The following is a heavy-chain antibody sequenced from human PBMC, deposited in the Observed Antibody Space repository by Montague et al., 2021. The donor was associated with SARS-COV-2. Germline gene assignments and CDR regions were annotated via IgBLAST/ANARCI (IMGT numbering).Heavy chain of an antibody. CDR3: ARHGKTRIAMIVVVIGYFDY. CDR1: GGSISSSSYY. CDR2: IYYSGST. J-gene: IGHJ4*02. D-gene: IGHD3-22*01. V-gene: IGHV4-39*01. Sequence: SETRSLTCTVSGGSISSSSYYWGWTRQPPGKGLEWIGSIYYSGSTYYNPSLKSRVTISVDTSKNQFSLKLSSVTAADTAVYYCARHGKTRIAMIVVVIGYFDYWGQGTLVTVSS.